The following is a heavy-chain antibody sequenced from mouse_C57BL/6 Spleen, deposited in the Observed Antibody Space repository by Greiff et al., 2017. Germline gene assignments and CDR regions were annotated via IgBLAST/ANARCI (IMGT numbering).Heavy chain of an antibody. V-gene: IGHV1-26*01. Sequence: EVKLQQSGPELVKPGASVKISCKASGYTFTDYYMNWVKQSHGKSLEWIGDINPNNGGTSYNQKFKGKATLTVDKSSSTAYMELRSLTSEDSAVYYCARSYGSSYPHYYAMDYWGQGTSVAVSS. J-gene: IGHJ4*01. D-gene: IGHD1-1*01. CDR1: GYTFTDYY. CDR3: ARSYGSSYPHYYAMDY. CDR2: INPNNGGT.